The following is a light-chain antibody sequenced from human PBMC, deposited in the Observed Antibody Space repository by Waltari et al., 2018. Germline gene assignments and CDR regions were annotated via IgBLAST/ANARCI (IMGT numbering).Light chain of an antibody. CDR1: SGHGSYA. V-gene: IGLV4-69*01. CDR2: VNSDGRH. J-gene: IGLJ2*01. Sequence: QLVVTQSPSASASLGASVKLTCPLSSGHGSYAIAWHQQQPQKGPRFLLRVNSDGRHHKGDAVPYRFSGSSSGAERYLIISSLQSEDEADYYCQTWDTDIVVFGGGTKLTV. CDR3: QTWDTDIVV.